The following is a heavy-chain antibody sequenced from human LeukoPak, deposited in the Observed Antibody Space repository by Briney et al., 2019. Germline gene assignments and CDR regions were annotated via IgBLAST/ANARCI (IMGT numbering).Heavy chain of an antibody. J-gene: IGHJ3*02. D-gene: IGHD6-19*01. CDR1: GGSISSYY. CDR3: ARLAETGAFDI. CDR2: IYYSGST. V-gene: IGHV4-59*08. Sequence: SETLSLTCTVSGGSISSYYWSWIRQPPGKGLEWIGYIYYSGSTNYNPSLKSRVTISVDTSKNQLSLKLSSVTAADTAVYYCARLAETGAFDIWGQGTMVTVSS.